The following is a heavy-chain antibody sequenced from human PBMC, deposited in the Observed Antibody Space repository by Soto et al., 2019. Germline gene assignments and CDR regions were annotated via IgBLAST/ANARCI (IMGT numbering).Heavy chain of an antibody. CDR2: IYYSGST. D-gene: IGHD3-10*01. CDR3: ARHSWRFGELLLGIWFDP. CDR1: GGSISSSSYY. Sequence: SETLSLTCTVSGGSISSSSYYWGWIRQPPGKGLEWIGSIYYSGSTYYNPSLKSRVTISVDTSKNQFSLKLSSVTAADTAVYYCARHSWRFGELLLGIWFDPWGQGTLVTVSS. V-gene: IGHV4-39*01. J-gene: IGHJ5*02.